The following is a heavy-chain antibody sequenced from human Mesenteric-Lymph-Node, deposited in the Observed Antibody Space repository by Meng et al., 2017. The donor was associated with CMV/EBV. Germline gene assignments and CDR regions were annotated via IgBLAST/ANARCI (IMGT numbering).Heavy chain of an antibody. Sequence: GGSLRLSCTASGFTFGDYAMNWVRQAPGKGLEWVGFIRSKAYGGTTEYAASVKGRFTISRDDSKSIAYLQMNSLKTEDTAVYYCTRPSGSYSFDYWGQGTLVTVSS. V-gene: IGHV3-49*04. D-gene: IGHD1-26*01. CDR2: IRSKAYGGTT. J-gene: IGHJ4*02. CDR1: GFTFGDYA. CDR3: TRPSGSYSFDY.